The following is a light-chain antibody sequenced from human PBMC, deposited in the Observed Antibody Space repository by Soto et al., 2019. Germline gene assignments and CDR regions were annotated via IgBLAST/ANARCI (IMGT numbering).Light chain of an antibody. J-gene: IGKJ1*01. CDR3: QHSYSTPRT. Sequence: IKMAHTPSAVSPSVGDRGTITCRASQSISSYLSWYQQKPGKAPKLLIYAASSLQSGVPSRFSGSGSGTDITLTISSLQPEDFATYSCQHSYSTPRTFAQGTKVDIK. V-gene: IGKV1-39*01. CDR1: QSISSY. CDR2: AAS.